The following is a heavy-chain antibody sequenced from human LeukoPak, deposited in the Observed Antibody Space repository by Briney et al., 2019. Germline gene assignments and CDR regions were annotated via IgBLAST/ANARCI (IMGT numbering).Heavy chain of an antibody. D-gene: IGHD1-20*01. CDR1: GFTFSSYA. Sequence: GGSLRLSCAASGFTFSSYAMHWVRQAPGKGLEWVAVISYDGSNKYYADSVKGRFTISRDNSNNTLYLQMDSLRAEDTAVYYCAKIYNWNLDWGQGTLVTVSS. J-gene: IGHJ4*02. CDR3: AKIYNWNLD. V-gene: IGHV3-30*04. CDR2: ISYDGSNK.